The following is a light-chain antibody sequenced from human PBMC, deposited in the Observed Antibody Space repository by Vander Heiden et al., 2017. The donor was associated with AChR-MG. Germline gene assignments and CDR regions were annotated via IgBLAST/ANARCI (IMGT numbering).Light chain of an antibody. CDR3: SSYTSGSTYV. V-gene: IGLV2-14*03. CDR1: SSDVGGYNS. CDR2: DVN. Sequence: QSALTQPASVSGSPGPSITISCTGTSSDVGGYNSVSWYQQHPGKAPKVMIFDVNKRPSGISNRFSGSKSDNTASLTISGLQAEDEADYYCSSYTSGSTYVFGTGTKVTVL. J-gene: IGLJ1*01.